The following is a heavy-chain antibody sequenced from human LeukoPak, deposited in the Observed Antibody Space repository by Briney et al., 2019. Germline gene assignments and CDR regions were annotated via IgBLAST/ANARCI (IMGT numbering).Heavy chain of an antibody. D-gene: IGHD4-17*01. V-gene: IGHV5-51*01. CDR2: IYPGDSDT. Sequence: GESLKISCKGSGYSFTSYWIGWVRQMPGKGLEWMGIIYPGDSDTRYSPSFQGQVTISADKSISTAYLQWSSLKASDTATYYCARRFDETTVTAGDAFDIWGQGTMVTVSS. CDR3: ARRFDETTVTAGDAFDI. CDR1: GYSFTSYW. J-gene: IGHJ3*02.